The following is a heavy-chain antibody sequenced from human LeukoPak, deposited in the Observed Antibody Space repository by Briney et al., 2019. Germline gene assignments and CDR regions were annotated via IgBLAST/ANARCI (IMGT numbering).Heavy chain of an antibody. CDR3: ARDRVTMRVPKETRYNWFDP. J-gene: IGHJ5*02. CDR1: GYTFTGYY. CDR2: INPNSGGT. Sequence: ASVKVSCKASGYTFTGYYMHWVRQAPGQGLEWMGWINPNSGGTNYAQKFQGRVTMTRDTSISTAYMELSRLRSDDTAVYYCARDRVTMRVPKETRYNWFDPWGQGTLVTVSS. V-gene: IGHV1-2*02. D-gene: IGHD3-10*01.